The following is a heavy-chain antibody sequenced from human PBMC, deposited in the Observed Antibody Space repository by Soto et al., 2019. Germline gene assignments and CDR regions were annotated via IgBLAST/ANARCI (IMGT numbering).Heavy chain of an antibody. J-gene: IGHJ4*02. CDR2: IYPGDSDT. Sequence: PGEALKISCKGSGYSFTSYWIGWVRQMPGKGLELMVIIYPGDSDTRYSPSFQGQVTISADKSISTAYLQWSSLKASETAMYYCATTRGIAAVVTFFDXWGQGTLLTVSX. D-gene: IGHD6-13*01. CDR3: ATTRGIAAVVTFFDX. V-gene: IGHV5-51*01. CDR1: GYSFTSYW.